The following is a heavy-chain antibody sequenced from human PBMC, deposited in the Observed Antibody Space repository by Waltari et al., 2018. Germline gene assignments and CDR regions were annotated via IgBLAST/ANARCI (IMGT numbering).Heavy chain of an antibody. CDR2: ISVSDFT. J-gene: IGHJ4*02. D-gene: IGHD1-20*01. V-gene: IGHV3-23*01. CDR1: GVTFGTDA. CDR3: AKPFYNWDDPLDS. Sequence: EVQLLQSGGDWVQPGGSLRLSCVTSGVTFGTDAISWVRQAPGTGLEWVSAISVSDFTYYADSVRGRFTISRDTSKNTVYLQLNSLRGEDAAVYYCAKPFYNWDDPLDSWGQGTLVTVSS.